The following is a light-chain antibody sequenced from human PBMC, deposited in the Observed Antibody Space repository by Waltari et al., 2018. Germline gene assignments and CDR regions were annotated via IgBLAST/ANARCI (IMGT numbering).Light chain of an antibody. Sequence: EIVLTQSPASLSLSPGERATLSCRASQSVSSYFAWYQQKPGQAPRLLIYDASSRATGIPARFSGGGSGTDFTLTISGLEPEDFAVYYCQHRGHWPPDATFGPGTKVDIK. J-gene: IGKJ3*01. CDR2: DAS. V-gene: IGKV3-11*01. CDR3: QHRGHWPPDAT. CDR1: QSVSSY.